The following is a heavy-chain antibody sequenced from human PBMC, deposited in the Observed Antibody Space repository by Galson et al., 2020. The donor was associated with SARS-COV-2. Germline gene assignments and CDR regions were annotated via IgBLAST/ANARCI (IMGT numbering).Heavy chain of an antibody. CDR1: GFTFDDYT. D-gene: IGHD1-20*01. Sequence: GGSLRLSCAASGFTFDDYTMHWVRQAPGKGLEWVSLISWDGGSTYYADSVKGRFTISRDNSKNSLYLQMNSLRTEDTALYYCAKGGIIGTAQTFDYWGQGTLVTVSS. CDR2: ISWDGGST. CDR3: AKGGIIGTAQTFDY. V-gene: IGHV3-43*01. J-gene: IGHJ4*02.